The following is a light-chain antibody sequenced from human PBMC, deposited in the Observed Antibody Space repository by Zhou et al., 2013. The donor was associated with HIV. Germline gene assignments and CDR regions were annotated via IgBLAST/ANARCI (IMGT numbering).Light chain of an antibody. J-gene: IGKJ4*01. Sequence: IVLTQSPGTLSLSPGERAALSCRAGQSVDSTYLAWYQQKPGQTPRLLIYQTSIRTTGTPARFSGSGSGTDFALTISSLQPEDFAIYYCQQYNDWPPITFGGGTKVEV. CDR1: QSVDSTY. CDR3: QQYNDWPPIT. V-gene: IGKV3D-20*02. CDR2: QTS.